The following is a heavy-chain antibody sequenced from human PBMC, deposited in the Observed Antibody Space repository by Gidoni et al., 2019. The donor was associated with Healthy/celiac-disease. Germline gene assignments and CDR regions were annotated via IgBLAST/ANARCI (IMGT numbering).Heavy chain of an antibody. D-gene: IGHD6-13*01. CDR3: ARIKSRYSSRWYWFDP. V-gene: IGHV4-39*01. Sequence: QLQLQESGPGLVKPSETLSLTCTVSGGSISSSSYYWGWIRQPPGKGLGWIGSIYYSGSTYYHPFLKGPVHIFVKHSKNQFLLKLSSVTAAGTAVYYWARIKSRYSSRWYWFDPWGQGTLVTVSS. CDR1: GGSISSSSYY. J-gene: IGHJ5*02. CDR2: IYYSGST.